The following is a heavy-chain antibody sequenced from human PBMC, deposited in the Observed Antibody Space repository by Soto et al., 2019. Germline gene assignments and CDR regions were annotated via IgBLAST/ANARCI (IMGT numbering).Heavy chain of an antibody. CDR3: ARGRGLATNFFDS. J-gene: IGHJ4*02. Sequence: GGSLRLSCAASGFTFSTYGMDWVRQAPGKGLEWVSYISSSSSIIYYADSVKGRFTISRDNAKDSLYLQMNSLRAEDTAVYYCARGRGLATNFFDSWGQGTLVTVSS. CDR2: ISSSSSII. D-gene: IGHD5-12*01. CDR1: GFTFSTYG. V-gene: IGHV3-48*01.